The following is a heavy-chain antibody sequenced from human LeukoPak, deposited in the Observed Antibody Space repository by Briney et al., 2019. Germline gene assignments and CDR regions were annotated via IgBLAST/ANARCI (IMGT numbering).Heavy chain of an antibody. Sequence: GGSLRLSCAASGFTCSSYAMSWLRQAPGKGLEWVSTISGSGDSTYYADSVKGRFTISRDNSKNTLHLQMNSLRAEDTAVYSCAKGRSGVSSAAINYWGQGTRFTVSS. D-gene: IGHD2-2*01. V-gene: IGHV3-23*01. CDR2: ISGSGDST. J-gene: IGHJ4*02. CDR3: AKGRSGVSSAAINY. CDR1: GFTCSSYA.